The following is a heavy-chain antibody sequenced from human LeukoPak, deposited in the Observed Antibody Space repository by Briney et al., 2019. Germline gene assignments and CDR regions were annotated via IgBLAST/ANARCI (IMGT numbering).Heavy chain of an antibody. CDR3: ARGIGRDGYNAYFDY. J-gene: IGHJ4*02. CDR1: GGSISSGGYY. D-gene: IGHD5-24*01. CDR2: IYYSGGT. Sequence: SETLSLTCTVSGGSISSGGYYWSWIRQPPGKGLEWIGYIYYSGGTNYNPSLKSRVTVSVDTSKNQFSLKLSSVTAADTAVYYCARGIGRDGYNAYFDYWGQGTLVTVSS. V-gene: IGHV4-61*08.